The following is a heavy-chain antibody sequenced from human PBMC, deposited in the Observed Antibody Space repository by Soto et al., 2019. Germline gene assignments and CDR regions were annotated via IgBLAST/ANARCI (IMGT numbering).Heavy chain of an antibody. D-gene: IGHD6-19*01. J-gene: IGHJ4*02. CDR3: ARDNGPPYSSGWYLCDY. Sequence: QVQLVQSGAEVKKPGASVKVSCKASGYTFTSYGISWVRQAPGQGLEWMGWISAYNGNTNYAQKLQGRVTMTTDTSSSTAYMELRSLRSVGTVVYYVARDNGPPYSSGWYLCDYWGQGTLVTVSS. V-gene: IGHV1-18*01. CDR2: ISAYNGNT. CDR1: GYTFTSYG.